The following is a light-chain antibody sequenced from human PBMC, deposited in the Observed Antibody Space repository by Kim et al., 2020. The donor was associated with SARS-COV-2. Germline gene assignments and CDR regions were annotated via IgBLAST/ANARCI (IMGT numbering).Light chain of an antibody. CDR2: QDS. CDR3: QAWDSSTWV. CDR1: KLVDKY. V-gene: IGLV3-1*01. Sequence: SVSPGQTASITCSGDKLVDKYAGWYQQKPGQSPVLVIYQDSKRPSGIPERFSGSNSGNTATLTISGTQAMDEADYYCQAWDSSTWVFGGGTQLTVL. J-gene: IGLJ3*02.